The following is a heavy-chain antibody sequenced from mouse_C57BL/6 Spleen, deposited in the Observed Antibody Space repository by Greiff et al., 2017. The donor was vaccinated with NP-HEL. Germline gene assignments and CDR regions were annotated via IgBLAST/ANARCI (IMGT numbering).Heavy chain of an antibody. J-gene: IGHJ4*01. CDR3: ARRELGRGGAMDY. V-gene: IGHV1-58*01. D-gene: IGHD4-1*01. CDR2: IYIGNGYT. Sequence: VQLQQSGAELVRPGSSVKMSCKTSGYTFTSYGINWVKQRPGQGLEWIGYIYIGNGYTEYNEKFKGKATLTSDTSSSTAYMQLSSLTSEDAAIYYCARRELGRGGAMDYWGQGTSVTVSS. CDR1: GYTFTSYG.